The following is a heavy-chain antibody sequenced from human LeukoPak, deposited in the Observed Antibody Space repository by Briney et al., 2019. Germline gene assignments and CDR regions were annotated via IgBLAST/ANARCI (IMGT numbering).Heavy chain of an antibody. CDR2: ISSSGSTI. D-gene: IGHD3-10*01. J-gene: IGHJ4*02. CDR3: ARGRFALD. Sequence: PGGSLRLSCAASGFIFSNFEMTWVRQAPGKGLEWLSYISSSGSTIYYADSVKGRFTISRDNAQNSLYLQMNSLRAEDTAVYYCARGRFALDWGQGALLTVSS. V-gene: IGHV3-48*03. CDR1: GFIFSNFE.